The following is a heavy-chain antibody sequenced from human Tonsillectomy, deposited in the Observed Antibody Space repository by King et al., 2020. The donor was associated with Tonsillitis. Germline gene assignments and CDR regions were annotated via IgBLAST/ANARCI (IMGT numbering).Heavy chain of an antibody. Sequence: VQLVESGGGVVQPGKSLRLSCEVSGFTFGSFGMHWVRQAPGKGLEWVAVVSYDGSNKYYADSVKGRFTISRDNSKNMLYVQMNSLRPEDTAVYYCGKEERPYNYVWGSFGVDVWGRGTTVTVSS. V-gene: IGHV3-30*18. CDR1: GFTFGSFG. D-gene: IGHD3-16*01. CDR3: GKEERPYNYVWGSFGVDV. CDR2: VSYDGSNK. J-gene: IGHJ6*02.